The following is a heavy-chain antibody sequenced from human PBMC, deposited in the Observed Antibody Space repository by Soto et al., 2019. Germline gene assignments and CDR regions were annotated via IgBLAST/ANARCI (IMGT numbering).Heavy chain of an antibody. V-gene: IGHV3-23*01. CDR3: ARRGSGSYYDY. CDR2: ISGSGGST. CDR1: GFTFSSYA. J-gene: IGHJ4*02. D-gene: IGHD1-26*01. Sequence: EVQLLQSGGGLLQAGGSLRLSCAASGFTFSSYAMRWVRQAPVKGLEWVSAISGSGGSTYYADSVKGRFTISRDNSKNTLYLQMNSLRAEDTAVYYCARRGSGSYYDYWGQGTLVTVSS.